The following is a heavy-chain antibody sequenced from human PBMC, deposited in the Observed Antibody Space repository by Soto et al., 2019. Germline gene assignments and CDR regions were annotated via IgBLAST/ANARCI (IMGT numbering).Heavy chain of an antibody. D-gene: IGHD4-17*01. Sequence: QVQLQQWGAGLLKPSETLSLTCAVYGGSFSGYYWSWIRQPPGKGLEWIGEINHSGSTNYNPSLNRRVTIPGDTPKNQCSLKLSSVTAAGTAVYYCARGRLTTVVTRTCYFDLWGRGTLVTVSS. V-gene: IGHV4-34*01. J-gene: IGHJ2*01. CDR1: GGSFSGYY. CDR3: ARGRLTTVVTRTCYFDL. CDR2: INHSGST.